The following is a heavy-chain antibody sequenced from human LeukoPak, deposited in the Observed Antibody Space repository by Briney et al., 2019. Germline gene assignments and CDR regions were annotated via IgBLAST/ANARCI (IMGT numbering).Heavy chain of an antibody. CDR3: TRHNYDRSGYGAFDI. J-gene: IGHJ3*02. CDR1: GFTFGDYA. Sequence: GGSLRLSCTASGFTFGDYAMSWVRQAPGEGLEWVGFIGSKAYGGTTDYAASVKGRFSISRDDSKSIAYLQMNSLKTEDTAVYYCTRHNYDRSGYGAFDIWGQGTMVTVSS. V-gene: IGHV3-49*04. D-gene: IGHD3-22*01. CDR2: IGSKAYGGTT.